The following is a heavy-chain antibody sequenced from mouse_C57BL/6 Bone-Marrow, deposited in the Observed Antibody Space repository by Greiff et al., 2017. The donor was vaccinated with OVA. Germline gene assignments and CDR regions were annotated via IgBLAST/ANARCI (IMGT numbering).Heavy chain of an antibody. J-gene: IGHJ3*01. CDR1: GYTFTSYW. V-gene: IGHV1-50*01. D-gene: IGHD2-4*01. CDR3: ARYKSFYYDYDGFAY. Sequence: VQLQQPGAELVKPGASVKLSCKASGYTFTSYWMQWVKQRPGQGLEWIGEIDPSDSYTNYNQKFKGKATLTVDTSSSTAYMQLSSLTSEDSAVYYCARYKSFYYDYDGFAYWGQGTLVTVSA. CDR2: IDPSDSYT.